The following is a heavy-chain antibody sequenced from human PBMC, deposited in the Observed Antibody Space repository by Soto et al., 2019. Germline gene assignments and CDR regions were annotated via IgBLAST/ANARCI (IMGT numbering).Heavy chain of an antibody. CDR2: IYYSGST. D-gene: IGHD6-25*01. V-gene: IGHV4-61*01. J-gene: IGHJ4*02. Sequence: QVQLQESGPGLVKPSETLSLTCTVSGGSVSSGSYYWSWIRQPPGKGLEWIGYIYYSGSTNYNPSLPXXAXNQXDTSKNQFSLKLSSVTAADTAVYYCARVSARAHDYWGQGTLVPVSS. CDR3: ARVSARAHDY. CDR1: GGSVSSGSYY.